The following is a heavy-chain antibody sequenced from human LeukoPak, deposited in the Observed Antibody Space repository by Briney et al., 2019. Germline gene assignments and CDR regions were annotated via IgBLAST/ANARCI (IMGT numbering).Heavy chain of an antibody. CDR2: ISYDGSNK. Sequence: GGSLRLSCAASGFTFTSYCMHWVRQAPGTGLELVAVISYDGSNKYYADSVKGRFTISRDNSKNTLYLQMNSLRAEDTAVYYCAKGTVTTLLYYYYMDVWGKGTTVTISS. CDR3: AKGTVTTLLYYYYMDV. V-gene: IGHV3-30*18. D-gene: IGHD4-17*01. J-gene: IGHJ6*03. CDR1: GFTFTSYC.